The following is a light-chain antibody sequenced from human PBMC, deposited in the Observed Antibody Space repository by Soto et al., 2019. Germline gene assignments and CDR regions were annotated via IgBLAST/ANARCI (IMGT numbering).Light chain of an antibody. CDR3: QQYNAYPWT. J-gene: IGKJ1*01. CDR1: RSVLYSSNNKNY. V-gene: IGKV4-1*01. CDR2: WAS. Sequence: DRVITQAPDSLTFSLGERATINCKSSRSVLYSSNNKNYLAWYQQKQGQPPKLLFYWASTRESGVPDRFSGSGSGTEFSLPIGSLQPEDFATYYCQQYNAYPWTFGQGTKVDIK.